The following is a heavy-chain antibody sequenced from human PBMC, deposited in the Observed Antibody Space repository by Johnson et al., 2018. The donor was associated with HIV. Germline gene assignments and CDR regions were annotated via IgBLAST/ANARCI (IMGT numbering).Heavy chain of an antibody. D-gene: IGHD6-13*01. J-gene: IGHJ3*02. CDR2: INSDGSST. CDR3: ARSLSSSWYEGAFDI. Sequence: VLLVESGGGLVQPGGSLRLSCAASGFTFSRYWMHWVRQAPGKGLVWVSRINSDGSSTSYADSVKGRFTISRDNAKNTLYLQMNSLRAGDTAVYYCARSLSSSWYEGAFDIWGQGTMVTVSS. V-gene: IGHV3-74*02. CDR1: GFTFSRYW.